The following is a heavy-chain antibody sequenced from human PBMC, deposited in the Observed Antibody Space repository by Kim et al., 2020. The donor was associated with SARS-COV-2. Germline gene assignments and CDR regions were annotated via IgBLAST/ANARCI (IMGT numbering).Heavy chain of an antibody. J-gene: IGHJ3*02. CDR2: INHSGST. D-gene: IGHD3-3*01. CDR3: ARGASYDFWSGYWAPGPDAFDI. CDR1: GGSFSGYY. Sequence: SETLSLTCAVYGGSFSGYYWSWIRQPPGKGLEWIGEINHSGSTNYNPSLKSRVTISVDTSKNQFSLKLSSVTAADTAVYYCARGASYDFWSGYWAPGPDAFDIWGQGTMVTVSS. V-gene: IGHV4-34*01.